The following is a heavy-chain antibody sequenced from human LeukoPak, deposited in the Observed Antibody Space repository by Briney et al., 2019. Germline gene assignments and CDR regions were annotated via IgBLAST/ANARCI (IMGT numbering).Heavy chain of an antibody. V-gene: IGHV3-30*18. CDR3: AKDAGGVTQKFDY. Sequence: GGSLRLSCAASGFTFSSYGMHWVRQAPGKGLEWVAVISYDGSNKYYADSVKGRFTISRDNSKNTLYLQMNSLRAEDTAVYYCAKDAGGVTQKFDYWGQGTLVTVSS. D-gene: IGHD3-16*01. CDR2: ISYDGSNK. CDR1: GFTFSSYG. J-gene: IGHJ4*02.